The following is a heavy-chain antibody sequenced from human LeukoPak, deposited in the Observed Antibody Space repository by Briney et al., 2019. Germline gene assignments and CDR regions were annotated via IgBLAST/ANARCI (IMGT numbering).Heavy chain of an antibody. CDR2: IYYSGST. J-gene: IGHJ4*02. CDR1: GGSISSGDYY. D-gene: IGHD2-2*01. CDR3: ARGEYQLLPYFDY. Sequence: SETLSLTCTVSGGSISSGDYYWSWIRQPPGKGLEWIGYIYYSGSTYYNPSLKSRATISVDTSKNQFSLKLSSVTAADAAVYYCARGEYQLLPYFDYWGQGTLVTVSS. V-gene: IGHV4-30-4*08.